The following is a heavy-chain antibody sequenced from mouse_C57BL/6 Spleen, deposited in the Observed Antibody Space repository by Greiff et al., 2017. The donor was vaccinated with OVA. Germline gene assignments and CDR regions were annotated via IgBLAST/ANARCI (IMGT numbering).Heavy chain of an antibody. J-gene: IGHJ3*01. CDR2: IDPSDSYT. CDR1: GYTFTSYW. D-gene: IGHD2-3*01. CDR3: ARGVDGYSCFAY. Sequence: QVQLQQPGAELVKPGASVKLSCKASGYTFTSYWMQWVKQRPGQGLEWIGEIDPSDSYTNYTQKFKGKATLTVDTSSSTAYMQLSSLTSADSAVYYCARGVDGYSCFAYWGKGTLVTVAA. V-gene: IGHV1-50*01.